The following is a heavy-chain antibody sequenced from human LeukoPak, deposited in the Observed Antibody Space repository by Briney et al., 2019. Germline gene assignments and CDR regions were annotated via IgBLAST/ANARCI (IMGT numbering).Heavy chain of an antibody. J-gene: IGHJ3*02. CDR1: GGSISSSNW. CDR3: ARRYIRGDTYGFDI. CDR2: IYHIGST. V-gene: IGHV4-4*02. Sequence: SETLPLTCAVSGGSISSSNWWSWVRRPPGKGLEWIGEIYHIGSTNYNSSLKSRVTISVDKSKNQFSLKLSSVTAADTAVYYCARRYIRGDTYGFDIWGQGTMVTVSS. D-gene: IGHD3-10*01.